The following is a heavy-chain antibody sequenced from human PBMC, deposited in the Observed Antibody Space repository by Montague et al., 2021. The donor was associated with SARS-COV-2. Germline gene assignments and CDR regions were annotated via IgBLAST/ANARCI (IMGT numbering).Heavy chain of an antibody. CDR3: ARRRLREDYFDF. D-gene: IGHD4-17*01. CDR2: VYYSGXT. V-gene: IGHV4-39*01. J-gene: IGHJ4*02. CDR1: GDSVSSSDHY. Sequence: SETLSLTCTVSGDSVSSSDHYWGWIRQPPGKGQEWLGIVYYSGXTXYXXXXKGRVTISIDASKNQFSLKLNSLTATDTAIYHCARRRLREDYFDFWGQGTLLTVPS.